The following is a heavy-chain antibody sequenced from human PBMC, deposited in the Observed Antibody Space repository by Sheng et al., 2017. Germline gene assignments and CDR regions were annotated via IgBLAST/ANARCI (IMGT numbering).Heavy chain of an antibody. Sequence: QVQLVQSGAEVKKPGSSVKVSCKASGGTFRSYAINWVRQAPGQGLEWMGGIVPTVWLHQTNAQKFQGRVTITADESTSTAYMELSSLRSEDTAVYYCAKDRLVIGSGLDVWGQGTTVTVSS. CDR1: GGTFRSYA. V-gene: IGHV1-69*13. CDR3: AKDRLVIGSGLDV. D-gene: IGHD3-9*01. CDR2: IVPTVWLH. J-gene: IGHJ6*02.